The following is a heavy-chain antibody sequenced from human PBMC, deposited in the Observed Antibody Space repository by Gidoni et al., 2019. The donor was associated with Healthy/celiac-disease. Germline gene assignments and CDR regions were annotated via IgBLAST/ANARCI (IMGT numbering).Heavy chain of an antibody. V-gene: IGHV3-66*01. CDR2: IYSGGST. J-gene: IGHJ4*02. CDR1: GFTVSSNY. Sequence: EVQLVESGGGLVQPGGSLRLSCAASGFTVSSNYLSWVRQAPGKGLEWFSVIYSGGSTYYADSVKCRFTISRDNSKNTLYLQMNSLRAEDTAVYYCARDVQVDCGGDCYPFYWGQGTLVTVSS. CDR3: ARDVQVDCGGDCYPFY. D-gene: IGHD2-21*02.